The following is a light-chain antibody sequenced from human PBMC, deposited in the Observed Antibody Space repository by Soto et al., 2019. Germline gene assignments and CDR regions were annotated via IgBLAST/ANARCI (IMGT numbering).Light chain of an antibody. V-gene: IGKV3-15*01. CDR3: QQYNNWPQA. J-gene: IGKJ1*01. Sequence: EIVMTQSPATLSVSPGERATLSCRASQSVSSNLAWYQQKPGQAPRLLIYGASTRAAGIPARFNGSGSGTDFTLTISSLQCEDFAVYYCQQYNNWPQAFGQGTKVEIK. CDR1: QSVSSN. CDR2: GAS.